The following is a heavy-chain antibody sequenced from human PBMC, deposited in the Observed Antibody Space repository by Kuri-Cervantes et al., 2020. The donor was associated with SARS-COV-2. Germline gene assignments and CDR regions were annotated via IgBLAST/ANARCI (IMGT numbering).Heavy chain of an antibody. CDR1: GGSISSGGYY. Sequence: LRLSCTVSGGSISSGGYYWSWIRQPPGKGLEWIGYIYHSGSTYYNPSLKSRVTISVDRSKNQFSLKLSSVTAADTAVYYCARGRGIAAAGTGSPAPGYFDLWGRGTLVTVSS. CDR3: ARGRGIAAAGTGSPAPGYFDL. CDR2: IYHSGST. V-gene: IGHV4-30-2*01. J-gene: IGHJ2*01. D-gene: IGHD6-13*01.